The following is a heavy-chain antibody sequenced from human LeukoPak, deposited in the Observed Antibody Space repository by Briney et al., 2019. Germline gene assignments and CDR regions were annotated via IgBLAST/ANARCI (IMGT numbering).Heavy chain of an antibody. V-gene: IGHV5-51*01. CDR3: ARELFGSYGQLLSFDR. CDR2: IYPGDSDT. CDR1: GYSFSNHW. J-gene: IGHJ4*02. Sequence: AESLKISCKGSGYSFSNHWIGWVRQMPGKGLEWMGVIYPGDSDTRYSPSFQGQVTMSVDKSIDTAFLQWSSLKASDSAIYYCARELFGSYGQLLSFDRWGPGTQVTVSS. D-gene: IGHD3-16*01.